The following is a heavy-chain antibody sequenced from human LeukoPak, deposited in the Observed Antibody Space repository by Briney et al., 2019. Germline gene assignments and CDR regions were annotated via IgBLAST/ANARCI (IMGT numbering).Heavy chain of an antibody. V-gene: IGHV3-11*01. Sequence: GGSLRLSCAASGLRVSDYYVSWIRQAPGKGLQWVSYISSGGDIMHYADSVKGRFTSSRDNAKNSGYLEMNSLGAEDTAVYYCATNLIGAGEYFQQWGQGTLVTVSS. CDR1: GLRVSDYY. J-gene: IGHJ1*01. D-gene: IGHD2/OR15-2a*01. CDR3: ATNLIGAGEYFQQ. CDR2: ISSGGDIM.